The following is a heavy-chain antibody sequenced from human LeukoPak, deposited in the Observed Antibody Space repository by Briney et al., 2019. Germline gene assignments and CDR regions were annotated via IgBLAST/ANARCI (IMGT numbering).Heavy chain of an antibody. V-gene: IGHV3-53*01. CDR3: ARGVEPLGANTLAY. Sequence: GGSLRLSCAASGFTVITNDMTWVRQAPGKGLECVSVLYSDGNTKYADSVQGRFTISRDNSKNTLYLEMNSLSPDDTAVYYCARGVEPLGANTLAYWGQGTLVTVSS. D-gene: IGHD1-14*01. J-gene: IGHJ4*02. CDR2: LYSDGNT. CDR1: GFTVITND.